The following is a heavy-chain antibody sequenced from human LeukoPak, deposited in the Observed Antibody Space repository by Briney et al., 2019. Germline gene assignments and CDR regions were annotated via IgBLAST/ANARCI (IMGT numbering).Heavy chain of an antibody. CDR2: ILGSGGSP. Sequence: GSLRLSCEASGFTFGSFAMYWVRQAPGKGQDWIAGILGSGGSPHYADSVRGRFTISRDNSKNTVYLQINSLRAEDTAVYYCGKTTAGYSSGQKPAWPVDYWGQGTLVTVSS. V-gene: IGHV3-23*01. D-gene: IGHD5-18*01. J-gene: IGHJ4*02. CDR1: GFTFGSFA. CDR3: GKTTAGYSSGQKPAWPVDY.